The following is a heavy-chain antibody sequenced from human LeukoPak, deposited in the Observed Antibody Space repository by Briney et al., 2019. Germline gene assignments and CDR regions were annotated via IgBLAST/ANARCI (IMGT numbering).Heavy chain of an antibody. V-gene: IGHV4-31*03. CDR1: GASISSGCYY. Sequence: PSETLSLTCTVSGASISSGCYYWSWIRQHPGKGLEWTRSIFYHASTSYIPSLKRRVTISVEASKNQFSLKRSSVTAADTAVYYCARDTAATALGWIDPWGQGTLVTVSS. CDR2: IFYHAST. CDR3: ARDTAATALGWIDP. J-gene: IGHJ5*02. D-gene: IGHD2-15*01.